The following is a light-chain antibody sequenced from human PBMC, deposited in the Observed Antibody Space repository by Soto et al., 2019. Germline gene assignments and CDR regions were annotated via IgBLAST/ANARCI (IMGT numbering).Light chain of an antibody. V-gene: IGKV3-20*01. CDR1: QSVKSSY. J-gene: IGKJ1*01. Sequence: EIVFTRSPGTLSLSPWERCTLPCIASQSVKSSYLAWYQHKPGQAPRLLIYGTSSRATGIPDRFSGSGSGTDFTLTISSLEPEDFAVYYCQQRWTFGQGTKVDIK. CDR2: GTS. CDR3: QQRWT.